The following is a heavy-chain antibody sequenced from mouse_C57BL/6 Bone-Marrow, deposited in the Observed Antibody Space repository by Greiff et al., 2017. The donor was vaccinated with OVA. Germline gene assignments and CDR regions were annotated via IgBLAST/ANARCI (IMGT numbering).Heavy chain of an antibody. V-gene: IGHV1-50*01. Sequence: QVQLQQPGAELVKPGASVKLSCKASGYTFTSYWMQWVKQRPGQGLEWIGEIDPSDSYTNYNQKFKGKATLTVDTSSSTAYMQLRSLTSEDSAVYYGAREDDYGSSYWYFDVWGTGTTGTVSS. J-gene: IGHJ1*03. CDR3: AREDDYGSSYWYFDV. D-gene: IGHD1-1*01. CDR2: IDPSDSYT. CDR1: GYTFTSYW.